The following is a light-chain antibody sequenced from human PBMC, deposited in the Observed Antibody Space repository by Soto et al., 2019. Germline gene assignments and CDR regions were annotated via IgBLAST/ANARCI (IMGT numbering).Light chain of an antibody. CDR3: QQYNNWPQT. V-gene: IGKV3-15*01. Sequence: EIVITHSPATLSVYPGERATLSCRASQSVSSNLAWYQQKPGQAPRLLIYGASTRATGIPARFSGSGSGTEFTLTISSLQSEDFAVYYCQQYNNWPQTFGQGTKV. J-gene: IGKJ1*01. CDR1: QSVSSN. CDR2: GAS.